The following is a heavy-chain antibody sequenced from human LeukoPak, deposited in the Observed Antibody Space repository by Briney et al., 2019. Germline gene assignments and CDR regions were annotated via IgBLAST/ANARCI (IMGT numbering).Heavy chain of an antibody. CDR1: GFPFSSYS. CDR3: ARDGGGGYNQIDH. D-gene: IGHD5-24*01. CDR2: ISGDGSKK. V-gene: IGHV3-30-3*01. J-gene: IGHJ4*02. Sequence: PGGSLRLSCAASGFPFSSYSMTWVRQAPGKGLESVAVISGDGSKKYYANSMKGRFTISRDNSKNTLYLQMDTLRGDDTAVYFSARDGGGGYNQIDHWGQGTLVTVSS.